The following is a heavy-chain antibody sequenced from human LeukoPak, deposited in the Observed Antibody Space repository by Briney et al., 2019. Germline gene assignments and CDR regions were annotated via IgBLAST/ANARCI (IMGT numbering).Heavy chain of an antibody. CDR3: ARGNPPHHPLDY. J-gene: IGHJ4*02. CDR2: IWFDGSND. Sequence: GGSLRLSCAASGFTFSNFGIHWVRQAPGKGLEWVAVIWFDGSNDYFADSVKGRFTISRDNSKNTVYLQMNSLRAEDTAVYYCARGNPPHHPLDYRGQGTLVTVSS. CDR1: GFTFSNFG. V-gene: IGHV3-33*01.